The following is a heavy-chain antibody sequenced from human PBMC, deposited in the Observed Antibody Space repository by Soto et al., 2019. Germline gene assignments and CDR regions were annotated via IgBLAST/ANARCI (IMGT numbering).Heavy chain of an antibody. J-gene: IGHJ1*01. Sequence: EVQLLESGGGLVQPGGSLRLSCAASGFIFSSYAMSWVRQAPGKGLEWVSGISGSGDSTYYADSVKGRFTISRDNSKNTLYLQMNILRAEDTAVYYCAKGVPGIAVAGTGYFQHWGQGTLVTVSS. CDR3: AKGVPGIAVAGTGYFQH. V-gene: IGHV3-23*01. D-gene: IGHD6-19*01. CDR2: ISGSGDST. CDR1: GFIFSSYA.